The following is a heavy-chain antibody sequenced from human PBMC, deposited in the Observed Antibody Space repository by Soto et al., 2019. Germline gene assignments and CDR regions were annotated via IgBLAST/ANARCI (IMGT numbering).Heavy chain of an antibody. Sequence: GRSLRLSCAAPGFMFNDYALTWVRQPPGKGLEWVSSISGSGGNTNYADSVKGRFTISRDSSRNMLYVQMNSLRAEDTAVYYCAKGALTSNFDYWGQGTLVTVSS. V-gene: IGHV3-23*01. J-gene: IGHJ4*02. CDR3: AKGALTSNFDY. CDR2: ISGSGGNT. D-gene: IGHD2-2*01. CDR1: GFMFNDYA.